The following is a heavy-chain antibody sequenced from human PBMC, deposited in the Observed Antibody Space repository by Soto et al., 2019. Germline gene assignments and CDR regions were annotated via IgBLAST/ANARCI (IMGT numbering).Heavy chain of an antibody. CDR1: GGAISTGGSF. D-gene: IGHD4-17*01. J-gene: IGHJ5*02. Sequence: QVQLQQSGPGLVKPSQTLSLTCTVSGGAISTGGSFWTWIRQPPGKGLEWIGHIYYSGHTYYNPSLKSQVTRSRDTSKNQLSLTLSSLTAPDTAVYYCARARRDYSDFCGRFDPWGQGTLVTVSS. CDR3: ARARRDYSDFCGRFDP. V-gene: IGHV4-30-4*01. CDR2: IYYSGHT.